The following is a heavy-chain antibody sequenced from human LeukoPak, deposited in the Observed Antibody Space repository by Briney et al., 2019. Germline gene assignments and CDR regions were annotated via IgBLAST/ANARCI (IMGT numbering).Heavy chain of an antibody. CDR1: GVSISSYY. J-gene: IGHJ4*02. CDR3: ARDGYFYDSNGYRYFDY. CDR2: IYTSGST. Sequence: PSETLSLTCTLSGVSISSYYWSWIRQPAGKGLEWLGRIYTSGSTNYNPSLKSRVTMSVDTSRNQFSLKLSSVTAADTAVYYCARDGYFYDSNGYRYFDYWGQGTLVIVSS. V-gene: IGHV4-4*07. D-gene: IGHD3-22*01.